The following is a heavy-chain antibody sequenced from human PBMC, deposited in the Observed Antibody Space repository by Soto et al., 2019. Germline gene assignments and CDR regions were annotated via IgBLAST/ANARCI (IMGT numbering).Heavy chain of an antibody. D-gene: IGHD3-9*01. J-gene: IGHJ6*02. CDR3: ARVRYDILTGKVYGMDV. V-gene: IGHV4-59*12. CDR1: GGSISSYY. CDR2: IYYSGST. Sequence: SETLSLTCTVSGGSISSYYWSWIRQPPGKGLEWIGYIYYSGSTNYNPSLKSRVTISVDTSKNQFSLKLGSVTAADTAVYYCARVRYDILTGKVYGMDVWGQGTAVTVSS.